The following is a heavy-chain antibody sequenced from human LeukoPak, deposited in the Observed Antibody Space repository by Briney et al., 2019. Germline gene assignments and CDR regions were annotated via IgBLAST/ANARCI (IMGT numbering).Heavy chain of an antibody. J-gene: IGHJ4*02. Sequence: GGSLRLSCAASGFTFSSYAMSWVRQAPGKGLEWVSAISGSGGSTYYADSVKGRFTISRDNSKNTLYLQMNSLRAEDTAVYYCARDGISGGSCFDYWGQGTLVTVSS. CDR2: ISGSGGST. D-gene: IGHD2-15*01. CDR3: ARDGISGGSCFDY. CDR1: GFTFSSYA. V-gene: IGHV3-23*01.